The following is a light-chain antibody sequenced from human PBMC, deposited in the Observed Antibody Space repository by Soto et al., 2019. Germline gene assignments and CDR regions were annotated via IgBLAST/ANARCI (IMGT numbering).Light chain of an antibody. CDR2: EGS. J-gene: IGLJ1*01. V-gene: IGLV2-23*01. Sequence: QSVLTQPASVCGSPGQSITISCTGTSSDVGSYNLVSWYQQHPGKAPKLMIYEGSKRPSGVSNRFSGSKSGNTASLTISGLQAEDEADYYCCSYAGSSSYAFGTGTKVTVL. CDR1: SSDVGSYNL. CDR3: CSYAGSSSYA.